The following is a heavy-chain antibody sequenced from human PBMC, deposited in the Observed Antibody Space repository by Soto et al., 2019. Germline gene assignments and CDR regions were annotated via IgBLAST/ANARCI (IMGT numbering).Heavy chain of an antibody. Sequence: EVQLVESGGGLVQPGGSLRLSCAASGFTVSNNYMTWARRAPGRGLEGVSVIYRGGSTYYADSVRGRFTISRDNSKNTLYLQMSSLRAEDTAVYYCARARFGGLAAIFADCWGQGTLVTVSS. D-gene: IGHD5-12*01. CDR2: IYRGGST. V-gene: IGHV3-66*01. J-gene: IGHJ4*02. CDR3: ARARFGGLAAIFADC. CDR1: GFTVSNNY.